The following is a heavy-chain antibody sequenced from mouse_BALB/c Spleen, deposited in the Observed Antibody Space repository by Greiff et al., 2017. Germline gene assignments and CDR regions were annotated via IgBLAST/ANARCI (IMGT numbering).Heavy chain of an antibody. CDR1: GFSLTGYG. CDR3: ARDSYDSSGAMDY. J-gene: IGHJ4*01. D-gene: IGHD2-4*01. Sequence: QVQLKESGPGLVAPSQSLSITCTVSGFSLTGYGVNWVRQPPGKGLEWLGMIWGDGSTDYNSALKSRLSISKDNSKSQVFLKMNSLQTDDTARYYCARDSYDSSGAMDYWGQGTSVTVSS. CDR2: IWGDGST. V-gene: IGHV2-6-7*01.